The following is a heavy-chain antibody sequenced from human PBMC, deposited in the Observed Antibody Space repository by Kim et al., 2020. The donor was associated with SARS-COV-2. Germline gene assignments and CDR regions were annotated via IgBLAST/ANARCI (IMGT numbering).Heavy chain of an antibody. CDR2: ISYDGSNK. D-gene: IGHD2-21*02. CDR1: GFTFSSYA. CDR3: ARDGYCGGDCYSGGTFDY. V-gene: IGHV3-30*04. Sequence: GGSLRLSCAASGFTFSSYAMHWVRQAPGKGLEWVAVISYDGSNKYYADSVKGRFTISRDNSKNTLYLQMNSLRAEDTAVYYCARDGYCGGDCYSGGTFDYWGQGTLVTVSS. J-gene: IGHJ4*02.